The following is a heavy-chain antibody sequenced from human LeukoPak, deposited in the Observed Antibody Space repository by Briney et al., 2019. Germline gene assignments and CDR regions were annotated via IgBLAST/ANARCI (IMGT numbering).Heavy chain of an antibody. D-gene: IGHD5-18*01. Sequence: GGSLRLSCAASGFTFSSYAMSWVRQAPGKGLEWVSAVSPSGVSTYYADSVKGRFTISRDNSKNTLYLQMNSLRAEDTAVYYCAKDLDTAVDYWGQGTLVTVSS. J-gene: IGHJ4*02. CDR2: VSPSGVST. V-gene: IGHV3-23*01. CDR1: GFTFSSYA. CDR3: AKDLDTAVDY.